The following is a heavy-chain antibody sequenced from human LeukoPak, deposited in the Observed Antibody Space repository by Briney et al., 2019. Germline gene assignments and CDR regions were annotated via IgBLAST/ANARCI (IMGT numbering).Heavy chain of an antibody. Sequence: GGSLKLSCAASGFTFSGSAMHWVRQASGKGLEWVGRIRSKANSYATAYAASVKGRFTISRDDSKNTAYLQVNSLKTEDTAVYYCTRHYDILTGYYGGAFDIWGQGTMVTVSS. V-gene: IGHV3-73*01. J-gene: IGHJ3*02. CDR3: TRHYDILTGYYGGAFDI. CDR2: IRSKANSYAT. CDR1: GFTFSGSA. D-gene: IGHD3-9*01.